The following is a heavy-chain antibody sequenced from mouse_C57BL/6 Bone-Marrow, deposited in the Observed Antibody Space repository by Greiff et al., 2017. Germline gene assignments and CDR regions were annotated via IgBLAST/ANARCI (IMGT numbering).Heavy chain of an antibody. J-gene: IGHJ3*01. CDR2: ISSGGSYT. D-gene: IGHD2-3*01. CDR1: GFTFSSYG. V-gene: IGHV5-6*01. CDR3: ARRWLLAWFAY. Sequence: EVQRVESGGDLVKPGGSLTLSCAASGFTFSSYGMSWVRQTPDKRLEWVATISSGGSYTYYPDSVKGRFTISRDNAKNTLYLQMSSLKSEDTAMYYCARRWLLAWFAYWGQGTLVTVSA.